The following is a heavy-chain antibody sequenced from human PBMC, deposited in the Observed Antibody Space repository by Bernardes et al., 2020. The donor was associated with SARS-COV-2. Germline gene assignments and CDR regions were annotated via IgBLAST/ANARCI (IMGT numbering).Heavy chain of an antibody. J-gene: IGHJ6*02. Sequence: GGSLRLSCTASGFTFTNHAMTWVRQAPGKGLEWVSSISASGGGTYYADSVQGRFTVSRDYSTNTLYLQMDSLRAEDTAIYYCAKEAYSGYLETYYFYYGMDVWGQGTTVTVSS. CDR2: ISASGGGT. CDR3: AKEAYSGYLETYYFYYGMDV. D-gene: IGHD5-12*01. V-gene: IGHV3-23*01. CDR1: GFTFTNHA.